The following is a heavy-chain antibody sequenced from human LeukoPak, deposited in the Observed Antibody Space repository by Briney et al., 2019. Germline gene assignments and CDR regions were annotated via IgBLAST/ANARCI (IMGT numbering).Heavy chain of an antibody. Sequence: GGSLRLSCAASGFTFSSYAMHWVRQAPGKGLEWVAVISYDGSNKYYADSVKGRFSISRDNSKNTLYLQMDSLRGEDTAVYYCAKDFRIGYSAHFDYWGQGALVTVPS. CDR2: ISYDGSNK. J-gene: IGHJ4*02. CDR3: AKDFRIGYSAHFDY. D-gene: IGHD2-21*01. CDR1: GFTFSSYA. V-gene: IGHV3-30*04.